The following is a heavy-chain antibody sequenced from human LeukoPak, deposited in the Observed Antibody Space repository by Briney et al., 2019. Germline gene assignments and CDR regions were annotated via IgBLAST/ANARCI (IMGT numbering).Heavy chain of an antibody. Sequence: SETLSLTCTVSGGSISSSSYYWGWIRQPPGKGLEWIGSIYYSGSTYYNPSLKSRVTISVDTSKNQFSLQLSSVTAADTAVYYCAREGIAKDYYDSSGYYFNLHNWFDPWGQGTLVTVSS. CDR2: IYYSGST. J-gene: IGHJ5*02. D-gene: IGHD3-22*01. V-gene: IGHV4-39*07. CDR3: AREGIAKDYYDSSGYYFNLHNWFDP. CDR1: GGSISSSSYY.